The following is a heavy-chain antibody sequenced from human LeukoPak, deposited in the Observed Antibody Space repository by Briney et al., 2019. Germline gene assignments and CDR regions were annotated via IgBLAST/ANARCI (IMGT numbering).Heavy chain of an antibody. V-gene: IGHV4-39*01. Sequence: SETLSLTCTVSGGSISSSSYYWGWIRQPPGKGLEWIGSIYYSGSTYYNPSLKSRVTISVDTSKNQFSLKLSSVTAAATAVYYCARLDYYDSSGYYYPRAPDNNDYWGQGTLVTVSS. CDR3: ARLDYYDSSGYYYPRAPDNNDY. CDR1: GGSISSSSYY. J-gene: IGHJ4*02. D-gene: IGHD3-22*01. CDR2: IYYSGST.